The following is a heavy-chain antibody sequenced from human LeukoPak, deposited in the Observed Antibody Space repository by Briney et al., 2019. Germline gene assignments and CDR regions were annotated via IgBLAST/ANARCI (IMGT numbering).Heavy chain of an antibody. CDR2: ISGSGGST. CDR3: AKDLAVAGTGGFDY. D-gene: IGHD6-19*01. CDR1: GFTFSSYE. V-gene: IGHV3-23*01. Sequence: PGGSLRLSCAASGFTFSSYEMSWVRQAPGKGLEWVSAISGSGGSTYYADSVKGRFTISRDNSKNTLYLQMNSLRAEDTAVYYCAKDLAVAGTGGFDYWGQGTLVTVSS. J-gene: IGHJ4*02.